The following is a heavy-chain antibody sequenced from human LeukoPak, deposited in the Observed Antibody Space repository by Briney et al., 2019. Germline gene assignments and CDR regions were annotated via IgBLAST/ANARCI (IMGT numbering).Heavy chain of an antibody. CDR3: ARDSTLWFGELFF. CDR2: INHSGST. CDR1: GGSFSGYY. J-gene: IGHJ4*02. Sequence: SETLSLTCAVYGGSFSGYYWSWIRQPPGKGLEWIGEINHSGSTNYNPSLKSRVTISVDTSKNQFSLKLSSVTAADTAVYYCARDSTLWFGELFFWGQGTLVTVSS. V-gene: IGHV4-34*01. D-gene: IGHD3-10*01.